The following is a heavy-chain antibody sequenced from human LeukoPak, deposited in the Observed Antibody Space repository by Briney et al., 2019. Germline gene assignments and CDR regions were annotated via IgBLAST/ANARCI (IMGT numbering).Heavy chain of an antibody. CDR3: ARGAPYSSSWYLYYDSSGPDY. J-gene: IGHJ4*02. V-gene: IGHV3-21*01. CDR2: ISSKSSYK. Sequence: GGSLRLSCAASGFTFSNAWMSWVRQAPGKGLEWVSCISSKSSYKYYADSVKGRFIISRDNAKNSLYLHMNSLRAEDTAVYYCARGAPYSSSWYLYYDSSGPDYWGQGTLVTVSS. D-gene: IGHD3-22*01. CDR1: GFTFSNAW.